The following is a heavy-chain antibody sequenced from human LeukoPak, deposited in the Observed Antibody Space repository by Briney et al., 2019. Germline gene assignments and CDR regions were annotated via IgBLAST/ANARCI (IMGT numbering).Heavy chain of an antibody. V-gene: IGHV5-51*01. D-gene: IGHD6-6*01. J-gene: IGHJ6*02. CDR2: IYPGDSDT. CDR3: ARLGLEYSSSSNNYYGMDV. CDR1: GYGFFGYW. Sequence: GESLKISCKGSGYGFFGYWIGWVRQMPGKGLEWMGIIYPGDSDTRYSPSFQGQVTISADKSISTAYLQWSSLKASDTAMYYCARLGLEYSSSSNNYYGMDVWGQGTTVTVSS.